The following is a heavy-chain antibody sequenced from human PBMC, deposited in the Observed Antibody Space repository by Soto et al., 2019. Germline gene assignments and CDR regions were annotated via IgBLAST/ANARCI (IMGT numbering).Heavy chain of an antibody. D-gene: IGHD3-22*01. CDR2: ISSSSSYI. V-gene: IGHV3-21*04. Sequence: PGGSLRLSCAASGFTFSSYSMNWVRQAPGKGLEWVSSISSSSSYIYYADSVKGRFTISRDNAKNSLYLQMNSLRTEDTAVYYCARYYDYSGGTSGGMDVWGQGTTVTVSS. J-gene: IGHJ6*02. CDR1: GFTFSSYS. CDR3: ARYYDYSGGTSGGMDV.